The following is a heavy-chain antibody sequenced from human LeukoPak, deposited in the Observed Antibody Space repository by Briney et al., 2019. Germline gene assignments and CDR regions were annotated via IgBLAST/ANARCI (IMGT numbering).Heavy chain of an antibody. D-gene: IGHD5-24*01. V-gene: IGHV3-7*01. CDR3: ARGGRWSPVDY. J-gene: IGHJ4*02. CDR1: GCTFSSYW. Sequence: QSGGSLRLSCAASGCTFSSYWMSWVRQAPGKGLEWVANIKQDGSEKYYVDSVKGRFTISRDNDKNSLYLQMNSLRAEDTAVYYCARGGRWSPVDYWGQGTLVTVSS. CDR2: IKQDGSEK.